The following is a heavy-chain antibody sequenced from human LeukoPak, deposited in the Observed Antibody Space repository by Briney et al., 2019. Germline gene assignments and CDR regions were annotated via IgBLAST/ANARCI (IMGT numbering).Heavy chain of an antibody. D-gene: IGHD6-25*01. V-gene: IGHV4-59*08. J-gene: IGHJ2*01. CDR2: IYYSGST. CDR3: ARQGGGFWYFDL. CDR1: GGSISSYY. Sequence: PSETLSLICTVSGGSISSYYWSWIRQPPGKGLGRIGYIYYSGSTNYNPSLKSRVTISVDTSKNQFSLKLSSVTAADTAVYYCARQGGGFWYFDLWGRGTLVTVSS.